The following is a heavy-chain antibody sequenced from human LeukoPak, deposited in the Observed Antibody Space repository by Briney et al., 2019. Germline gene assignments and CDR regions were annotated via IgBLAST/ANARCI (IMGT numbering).Heavy chain of an antibody. CDR1: GFTFSSYS. CDR2: IKQDGSEK. Sequence: GGSLRLSCAASGFTFSSYSMNWVRQAPGKGLEWVANIKQDGSEKYYVDSVKGRFTISRDNAKNSLYLQMNSLRAEDTAVYYCARASTTVTTDYYYYGMDVWGQGTTVTVSS. J-gene: IGHJ6*02. V-gene: IGHV3-7*04. CDR3: ARASTTVTTDYYYYGMDV. D-gene: IGHD4-17*01.